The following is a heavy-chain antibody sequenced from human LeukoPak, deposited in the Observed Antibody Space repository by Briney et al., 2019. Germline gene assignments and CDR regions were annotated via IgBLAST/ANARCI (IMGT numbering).Heavy chain of an antibody. J-gene: IGHJ2*01. CDR1: GYTFTSYY. CDR2: INPSGGST. CDR3: ATELYCSGGSCYPGRYWYFDL. D-gene: IGHD2-15*01. Sequence: ASVKVSCKASGYTFTSYYMHWVRQAPGQGLEWMGIINPSGGSTSYAQKFQGRVTMTRDTSTSTVYMELSSLRSEGTAVYYCATELYCSGGSCYPGRYWYFDLWGRSTLVTVS. V-gene: IGHV1-46*01.